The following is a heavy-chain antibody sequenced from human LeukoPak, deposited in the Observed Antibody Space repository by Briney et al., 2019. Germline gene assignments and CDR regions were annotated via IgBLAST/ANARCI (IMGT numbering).Heavy chain of an antibody. CDR3: ARRRYYDSTGYLD. V-gene: IGHV4-39*01. CDR1: GDSISSSSYY. J-gene: IGHJ1*01. Sequence: SETLSLTCTISGDSISSSSYYWGWIRQPPGKGLEWIGDIYYRGSTYYNPSLKSRVSISIDTSNDQFSLTLNSVTAADTALYFCARRRYYDSTGYLDWGQGTLVTVSS. D-gene: IGHD3-22*01. CDR2: IYYRGST.